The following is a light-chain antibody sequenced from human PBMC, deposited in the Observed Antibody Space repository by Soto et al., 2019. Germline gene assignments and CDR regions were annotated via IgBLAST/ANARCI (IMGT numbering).Light chain of an antibody. CDR3: DQLGT. CDR2: DAA. J-gene: IGKJ4*01. V-gene: IGKV3-11*01. CDR1: HSVSSY. Sequence: RGARATLSCRASHSVSSYLAWYQQKPGQSPRLPIYDAAIRATGIAARFSASGSRNDCTLCLSGLAPEEFVKYSGDQLGTFGGGTKVEIK.